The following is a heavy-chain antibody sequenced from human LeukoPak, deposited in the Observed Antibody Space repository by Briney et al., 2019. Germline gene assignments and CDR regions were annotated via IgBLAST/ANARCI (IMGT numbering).Heavy chain of an antibody. CDR3: ARRVTPNCFDP. D-gene: IGHD2-21*02. Sequence: SETLSLTCTVSGDSISSYYWSWIRQPPGKGLEWIGYMHYSGSSNYNPSLKSRVTTSVDTSKNQFSLKLRSVTAADTAVYYCARRVTPNCFDPWGREPWSPSPQ. CDR1: GDSISSYY. CDR2: MHYSGSS. V-gene: IGHV4-59*08. J-gene: IGHJ5*02.